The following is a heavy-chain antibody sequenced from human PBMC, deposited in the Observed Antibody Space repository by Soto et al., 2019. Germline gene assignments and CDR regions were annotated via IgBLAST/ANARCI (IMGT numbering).Heavy chain of an antibody. V-gene: IGHV3-23*01. CDR2: ISGSGGGT. CDR1: GFTFSGYV. D-gene: IGHD3-22*01. J-gene: IGHJ4*02. CDR3: AKDRRRYYESSGYYLDY. Sequence: EVQLLESGGGLVQPGASLRLSCAASGFTFSGYVLTWVRQVPGKGLEWVSAISGSGGGTFYADSVKGRFTISRDNSKNMLFLQMNSLRAEDTALYYCAKDRRRYYESSGYYLDYWGPGTLVTVSS.